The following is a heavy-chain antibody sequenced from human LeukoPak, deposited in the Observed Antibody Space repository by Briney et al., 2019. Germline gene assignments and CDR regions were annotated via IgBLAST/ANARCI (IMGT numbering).Heavy chain of an antibody. CDR3: ARVSSGWEFDY. Sequence: GGSLRLSCAASGFTFSSYSMSWVRQAPGKGLEWVSSISSSSSYIYYADSVKGRFTIPRDNAKNSLYLQMNSLRAEETAVYYCARVSSGWEFDYWGQGTLVTVSS. D-gene: IGHD6-19*01. CDR1: GFTFSSYS. V-gene: IGHV3-21*01. CDR2: ISSSSSYI. J-gene: IGHJ4*02.